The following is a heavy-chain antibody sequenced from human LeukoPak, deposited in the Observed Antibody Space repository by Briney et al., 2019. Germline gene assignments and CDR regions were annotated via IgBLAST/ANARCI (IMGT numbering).Heavy chain of an antibody. Sequence: PGRSLRLSCAASGFTFDDYAMHWVRQAPGKGLEWVSGISWNSGSIGYADSVKGRFTISRDNAKNSLYPQMNSLRAEDTALYYCAKGGSYGDYFFDYWGQGTLVTVSS. CDR1: GFTFDDYA. J-gene: IGHJ4*02. CDR2: ISWNSGSI. V-gene: IGHV3-9*01. CDR3: AKGGSYGDYFFDY. D-gene: IGHD4-17*01.